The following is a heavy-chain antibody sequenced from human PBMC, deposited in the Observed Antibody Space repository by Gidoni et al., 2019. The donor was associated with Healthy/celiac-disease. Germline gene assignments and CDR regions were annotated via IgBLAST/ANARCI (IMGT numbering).Heavy chain of an antibody. CDR1: GGSISSYY. J-gene: IGHJ5*02. CDR2: IYYSGST. D-gene: IGHD2-21*02. Sequence: QVQLQESGPGLVKPSETLSLTCTVPGGSISSYYWSWIRQPPGKGLEWIGYIYYSGSTNYNPPLKSRVTISVDTSKNQFSLKLSSVTAADTAVYYCARDHVWVTHDDNWFDPWGQGTLVTVSS. V-gene: IGHV4-59*01. CDR3: ARDHVWVTHDDNWFDP.